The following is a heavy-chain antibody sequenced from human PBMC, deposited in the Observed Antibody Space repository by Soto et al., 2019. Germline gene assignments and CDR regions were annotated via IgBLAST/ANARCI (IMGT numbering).Heavy chain of an antibody. V-gene: IGHV1-46*01. CDR2: INPNGGST. J-gene: IGHJ4*02. CDR1: GYTFSRYY. CDR3: ATGLSLADC. Sequence: QVQLVQSGAEVKKPGASVKVSCTASGYTFSRYYIHWVRQAAGQGLEWIGIINPNGGSTNYAQNFKGRLTVTRDTLTATVYMDLSALTSYDTPMYYCATGLSLADCWGQGTLVTVSS.